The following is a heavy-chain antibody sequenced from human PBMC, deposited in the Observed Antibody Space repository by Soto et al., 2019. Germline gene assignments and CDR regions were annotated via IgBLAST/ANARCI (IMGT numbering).Heavy chain of an antibody. CDR3: AVGATKTEYYFDY. D-gene: IGHD1-26*01. CDR2: IYYSGST. CDR1: GGSISSSSYY. V-gene: IGHV4-30-4*08. Sequence: PSETLSLTCTVSGGSISSSSYYWGWIRQPPGKGLEWIGYIYYSGSTYYNPSLKSRVTISVDTSKNQFSLKLSSVTAADTAVYYCAVGATKTEYYFDYWGQGTLVTVSS. J-gene: IGHJ4*02.